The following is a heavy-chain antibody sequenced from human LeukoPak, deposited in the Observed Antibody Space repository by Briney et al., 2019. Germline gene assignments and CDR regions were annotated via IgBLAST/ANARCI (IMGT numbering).Heavy chain of an antibody. J-gene: IGHJ6*02. D-gene: IGHD2-2*01. CDR2: INPSGNSP. CDR1: GSTLTDYY. CDR3: ARDVVGSCTSARCFADYYYGMDV. V-gene: IGHV1-46*01. Sequence: ASVRISCTASGSTLTDYYVQWVRQAPGQGLEWMGIINPSGNSPRYAQKFQGRVTVTRDTSTDVVYMELSSLTSDDTAVYFCARDVVGSCTSARCFADYYYGMDVWGQGPRSPSP.